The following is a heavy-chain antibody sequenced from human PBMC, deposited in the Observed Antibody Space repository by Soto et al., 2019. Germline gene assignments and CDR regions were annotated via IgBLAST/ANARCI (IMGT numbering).Heavy chain of an antibody. V-gene: IGHV5-51*01. J-gene: IGHJ5*02. CDR3: ARGNVANWFGP. Sequence: GESLKISCEAPGYSFTSYWIVWVRQMPGKGLEWMGIVYPSDSRTKYSPSFQGQVTISADTSTSTTYLQWTSLKASDTAMYYCARGNVANWFGPWGQGTLVTVSS. CDR2: VYPSDSRT. CDR1: GYSFTSYW.